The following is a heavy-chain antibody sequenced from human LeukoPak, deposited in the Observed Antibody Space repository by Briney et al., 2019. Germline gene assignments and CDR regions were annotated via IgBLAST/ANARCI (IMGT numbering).Heavy chain of an antibody. CDR1: GFIFGDYW. V-gene: IGHV3-7*03. Sequence: GGSLRLSCVASGFIFGDYWMRWVRQAPGKGLEWVATINQNGCVKYYVDSVKGRFTISRDNAKTSLFLQMNSLRIDDTAMYYCTRTVNSASDFWGQGTLVTVSS. D-gene: IGHD4-23*01. J-gene: IGHJ4*02. CDR3: TRTVNSASDF. CDR2: INQNGCVK.